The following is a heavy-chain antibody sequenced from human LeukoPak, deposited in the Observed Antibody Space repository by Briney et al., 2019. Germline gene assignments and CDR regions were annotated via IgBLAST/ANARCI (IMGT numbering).Heavy chain of an antibody. D-gene: IGHD3-16*01. Sequence: GASVKVSCKAPGYTFTGYYMHWVRQAPGQGLEWMGWINPNSGGTNYAQKFQGWVTMTRDTSISTAYMELSRLRSDDTAVYYCAREALGGVISVGAFDIWGQGAMVTVSS. J-gene: IGHJ3*02. V-gene: IGHV1-2*04. CDR1: GYTFTGYY. CDR3: AREALGGVISVGAFDI. CDR2: INPNSGGT.